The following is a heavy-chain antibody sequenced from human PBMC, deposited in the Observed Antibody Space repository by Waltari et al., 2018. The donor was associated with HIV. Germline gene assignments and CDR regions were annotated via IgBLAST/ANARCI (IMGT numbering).Heavy chain of an antibody. V-gene: IGHV3-21*06. D-gene: IGHD2-21*02. CDR3: GAFLCAEDCRDGFDV. J-gene: IGHJ3*01. CDR2: ISDDSSFI. Sequence: ESGGGRAKPGGTLKLSCSGSGFTFKTYRVSWIRQPPGRGLEWFSSISDDSSFIYYADSVKGRFTVSRDNVRNSVFLQINDVRAEDTATYFCGAFLCAEDCRDGFDVWGQGTMVTVS. CDR1: GFTFKTYR.